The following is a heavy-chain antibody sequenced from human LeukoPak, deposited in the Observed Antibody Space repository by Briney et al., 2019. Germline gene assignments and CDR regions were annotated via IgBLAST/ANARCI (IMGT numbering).Heavy chain of an antibody. J-gene: IGHJ5*02. Sequence: PGGSLRLSCAASGFTFSDYYMSWIRQAPGKGLEWIGEINHSGSTNYNPFLKSRVTISVDTSKNQFSLKLSSVTAADTAVYYCARQKYCSGGSCYWPPEFDPWGQGTLVTVSS. CDR3: ARQKYCSGGSCYWPPEFDP. V-gene: IGHV4-34*01. CDR2: INHSGST. D-gene: IGHD2-15*01. CDR1: GFTFSDYY.